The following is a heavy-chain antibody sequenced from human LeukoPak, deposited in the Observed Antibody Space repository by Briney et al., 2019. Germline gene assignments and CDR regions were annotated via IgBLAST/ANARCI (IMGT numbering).Heavy chain of an antibody. Sequence: ASVKGSCKASGYTFTRYGISWGRQGPGQGAGWMGWISASNGDTDYPQNLQGRVTMTTDTYTSTAYMELRSLTSDDTAIYYCARESHITREDYWGQGTLVTVSS. V-gene: IGHV1-18*01. CDR1: GYTFTRYG. D-gene: IGHD1-14*01. CDR3: ARESHITREDY. CDR2: ISASNGDT. J-gene: IGHJ4*02.